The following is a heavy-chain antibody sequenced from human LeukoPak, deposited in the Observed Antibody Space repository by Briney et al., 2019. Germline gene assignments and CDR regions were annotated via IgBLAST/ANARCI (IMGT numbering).Heavy chain of an antibody. J-gene: IGHJ4*02. V-gene: IGHV3-74*01. CDR1: GFTFSSYW. CDR2: IDTDGSI. D-gene: IGHD4-17*01. Sequence: GGSLRLSCAASGFTFSSYWMHWVRQAPGKGLVWVSRIDTDGSINYADSVKGRLTISRDNAKNTLYLQMNSLRAEDTAVYYCARQGWTVTTFFDYWGQGTLVTVSS. CDR3: ARQGWTVTTFFDY.